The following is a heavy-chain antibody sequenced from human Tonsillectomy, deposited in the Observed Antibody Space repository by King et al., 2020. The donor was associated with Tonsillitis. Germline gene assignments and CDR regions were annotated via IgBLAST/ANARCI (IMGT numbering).Heavy chain of an antibody. CDR1: GGSIRSSTYY. V-gene: IGHV4-39*01. CDR3: ARHKYNYYMDV. CDR2: IYYSGST. J-gene: IGHJ6*03. Sequence: QLQESGPGLVKPSETLSLICTVSGGSIRSSTYYWGWIRQPPGKGLEWIGSIYYSGSTYYNPSLKSRVTISVDTSKNQFSLKLSSVTAADTAVYYCARHKYNYYMDVWGKGTTVTVSS. D-gene: IGHD2/OR15-2a*01.